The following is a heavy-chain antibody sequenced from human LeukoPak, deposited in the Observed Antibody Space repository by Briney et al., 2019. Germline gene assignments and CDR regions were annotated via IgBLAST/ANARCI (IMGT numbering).Heavy chain of an antibody. CDR2: INPNSGGT. Sequence: GASVKVSCKASGYTFTGYYMHWVRQAPGQGLEWMGRINPNSGGTNYAQKFQGRVTMTRDTSNSTAYMELSRLRSDDTAVYYCAGDSSGMYYFDYWGQGTLVTVSS. D-gene: IGHD3-22*01. CDR3: AGDSSGMYYFDY. J-gene: IGHJ4*02. CDR1: GYTFTGYY. V-gene: IGHV1-2*06.